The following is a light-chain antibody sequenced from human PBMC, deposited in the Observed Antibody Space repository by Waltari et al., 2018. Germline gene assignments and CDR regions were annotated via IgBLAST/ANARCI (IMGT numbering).Light chain of an antibody. Sequence: EIVMTQSPATLSVSPGERVTLSCRASQSVSNNLAWYQQKPGQAPRLLIYGASTRATGIPARFSGSGSGTEFTLTVSSLQSEDFALYYCQQYHQWPPTWTFGQGTNVEIK. CDR1: QSVSNN. CDR2: GAS. CDR3: QQYHQWPPTWT. J-gene: IGKJ1*01. V-gene: IGKV3-15*01.